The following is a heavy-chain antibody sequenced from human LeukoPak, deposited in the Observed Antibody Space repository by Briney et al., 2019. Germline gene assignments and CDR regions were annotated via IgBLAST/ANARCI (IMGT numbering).Heavy chain of an antibody. J-gene: IGHJ4*02. CDR1: GHALTQLS. D-gene: IGHD3-3*01. V-gene: IGHV1-24*01. CDR3: AILLEDYAFSTGSAKDY. Sequence: ASVKVSCKVSGHALTQLSMHWVRQGSGRGLEWIGGFDPVDGETIYAQKFQGRVTMTEDTSTDTAYMELSSLRSDDTAVYYCAILLEDYAFSTGSAKDYWGQGTLVTVSS. CDR2: FDPVDGET.